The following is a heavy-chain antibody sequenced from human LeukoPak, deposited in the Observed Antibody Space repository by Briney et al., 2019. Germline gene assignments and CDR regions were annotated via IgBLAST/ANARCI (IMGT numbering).Heavy chain of an antibody. J-gene: IGHJ4*02. CDR2: IWYDGSYK. Sequence: GGSLRLSCAASGFTFSSYGMHWVRQAPGKGLEWVAVIWYDGSYKYYADSVKGRFTISRDNSKNTLYLQMNSLRAEDTAVYYCAILRDYWGQGILVTVSS. D-gene: IGHD3-10*01. V-gene: IGHV3-33*01. CDR3: AILRDY. CDR1: GFTFSSYG.